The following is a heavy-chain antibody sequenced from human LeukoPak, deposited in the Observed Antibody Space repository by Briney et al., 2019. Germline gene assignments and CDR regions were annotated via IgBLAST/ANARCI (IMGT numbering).Heavy chain of an antibody. V-gene: IGHV3-9*03. D-gene: IGHD3-9*01. Sequence: GRSLRLSCAASGFTFSSYTIHWVRQAPGKGLEWVSGISWNSGRRGYADSVKGRFTISRDNAKTSLYLQMNSLRAEDMALYYCAKGPDYDILTPIDYWGQGTLVTVSS. CDR3: AKGPDYDILTPIDY. CDR1: GFTFSSYT. CDR2: ISWNSGRR. J-gene: IGHJ4*02.